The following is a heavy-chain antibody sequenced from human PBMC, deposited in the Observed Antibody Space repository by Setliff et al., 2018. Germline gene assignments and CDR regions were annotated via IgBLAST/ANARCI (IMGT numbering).Heavy chain of an antibody. CDR1: GYTFSNYG. Sequence: ASVTVSCKASGYTFSNYGITWVRQAPGQGLEWMGWISAYTGNTKFAQKLQGRVTMTTDTSTSTAYLELRSLTSDDTAVYYCSKLVRYCTTTACQGASGAEFWGQGTLVTVSS. CDR3: SKLVRYCTTTACQGASGAEF. V-gene: IGHV1-18*01. D-gene: IGHD2-8*01. CDR2: ISAYTGNT. J-gene: IGHJ4*02.